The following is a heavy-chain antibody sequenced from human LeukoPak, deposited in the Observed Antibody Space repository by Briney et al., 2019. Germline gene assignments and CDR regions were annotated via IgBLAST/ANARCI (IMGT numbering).Heavy chain of an antibody. Sequence: GGPLRLSCAASGFTFSSYWKHWVRQAPGKGLVWVSRINSDGSSTSYADSVKGRFTISRDNAKNTLYLQMNSLRAEDTAVYYCVVTYYYDSSGPPGGQGTLVTVSS. J-gene: IGHJ4*02. D-gene: IGHD3-22*01. CDR3: VVTYYYDSSGPP. CDR1: GFTFSSYW. CDR2: INSDGSST. V-gene: IGHV3-74*01.